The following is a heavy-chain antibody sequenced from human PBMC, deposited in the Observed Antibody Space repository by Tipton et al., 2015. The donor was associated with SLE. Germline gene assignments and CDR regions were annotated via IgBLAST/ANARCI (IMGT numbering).Heavy chain of an antibody. V-gene: IGHV3-49*03. D-gene: IGHD3-3*01. CDR2: IRSKAYGGTT. CDR1: GFTFGDYA. Sequence: SLRLSCTASGFTFGDYAMSWFRQAPGKGLEWVGFIRSKAYGGTTEYAASVKGRFTISRDDSKSIAYLQMNSLKTEDTAVYYCTREGWGDLWSGSDAFDIWGQGTMVTVSS. CDR3: TREGWGDLWSGSDAFDI. J-gene: IGHJ3*02.